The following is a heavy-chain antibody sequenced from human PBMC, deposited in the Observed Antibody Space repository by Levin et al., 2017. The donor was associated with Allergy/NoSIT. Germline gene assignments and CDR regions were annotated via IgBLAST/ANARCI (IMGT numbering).Heavy chain of an antibody. CDR3: ARSDYGEPLLDY. CDR2: VHYSGST. CDR1: GGSISNYY. V-gene: IGHV4-59*01. J-gene: IGHJ4*02. D-gene: IGHD4-17*01. Sequence: SETLSLTCTVSGGSISNYYWSWIRQFPPGKGLEWIGYVHYSGSTDYNPSLKSRVTISVDTSKNQFFLKMTSVTAADTAVYYCARSDYGEPLLDYWGQGTLVTVSS.